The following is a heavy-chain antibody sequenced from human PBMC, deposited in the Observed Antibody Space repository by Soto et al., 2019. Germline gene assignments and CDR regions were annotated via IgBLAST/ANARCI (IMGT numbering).Heavy chain of an antibody. CDR1: GFSLNTSGVG. CDR2: VYGDNDK. D-gene: IGHD3-22*01. CDR3: AHTRPGYSNWYFDL. Sequence: QITLKESGPTLVRPTQTLTLACTFSGFSLNTSGVGVGWIRQPPGKALEWLALVYGDNDKRYSPSLKSRLTITRDTSKNQVVLRMTNVDPVDTGTYYCAHTRPGYSNWYFDLWGRGTLVTVSP. V-gene: IGHV2-5*02. J-gene: IGHJ2*01.